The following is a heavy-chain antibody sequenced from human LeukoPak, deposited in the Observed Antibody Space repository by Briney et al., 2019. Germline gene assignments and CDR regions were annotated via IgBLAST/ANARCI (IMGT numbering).Heavy chain of an antibody. CDR1: GFTFSSYA. V-gene: IGHV3-30*04. CDR2: ISYDGSNK. CDR3: ARDMRDYVWGSYRGSQISDY. D-gene: IGHD3-16*02. Sequence: GGSLRLSCAASGFTFSSYAMHWVRQAPGKGLEWVAVISYDGSNKYYADSVKGRFTISRDNSKNTLYLQMNSLRAEDTAVYYCARDMRDYVWGSYRGSQISDYWGQGALVTVSS. J-gene: IGHJ4*02.